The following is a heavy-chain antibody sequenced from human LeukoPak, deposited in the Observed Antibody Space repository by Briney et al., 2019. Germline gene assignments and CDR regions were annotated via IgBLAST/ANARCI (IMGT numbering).Heavy chain of an antibody. V-gene: IGHV3-11*04. CDR3: AKDGSNYGHYYYYMDV. D-gene: IGHD4-11*01. CDR2: ISSSGSTI. J-gene: IGHJ6*03. Sequence: GGSLRLSCAASGFTFSDYYMGWIRQAPGKGLEWVSYISSSGSTIYYADSVKGRFTISRDNAKNSLYLQMNSLRAEDTAVYYCAKDGSNYGHYYYYMDVWGKGTTVTVSS. CDR1: GFTFSDYY.